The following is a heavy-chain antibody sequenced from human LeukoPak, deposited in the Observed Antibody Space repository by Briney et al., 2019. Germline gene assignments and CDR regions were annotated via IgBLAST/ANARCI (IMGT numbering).Heavy chain of an antibody. Sequence: SETLSLTCTVSGGSLSSGNYYWAWIRQPPGKGLEWIGTIYYSGSTNSNTSLKSRVTISVDTAKNQFSLKLSSVTAADTAVYYCARRDCGGDCYYHWGQGTLVTVSS. CDR1: GGSLSSGNYY. V-gene: IGHV4-39*01. CDR2: IYYSGST. J-gene: IGHJ5*02. CDR3: ARRDCGGDCYYH. D-gene: IGHD2-21*02.